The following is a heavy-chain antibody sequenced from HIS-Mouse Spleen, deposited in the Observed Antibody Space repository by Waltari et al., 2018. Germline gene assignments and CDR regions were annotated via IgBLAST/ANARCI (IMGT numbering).Heavy chain of an antibody. CDR3: AKDRGSQFDY. J-gene: IGHJ4*02. V-gene: IGHV3-30*18. Sequence: QVQLVASGGGVVQPGRSLRLSCAASGFTFSRYCMHWVRQAPGKGLEWVAVISYDGSNKYYADSVKGRFTISRDNSKNTLYLQMNSLRAEDTAVYYCAKDRGSQFDYWGQGTLVTVSS. D-gene: IGHD1-26*01. CDR2: ISYDGSNK. CDR1: GFTFSRYC.